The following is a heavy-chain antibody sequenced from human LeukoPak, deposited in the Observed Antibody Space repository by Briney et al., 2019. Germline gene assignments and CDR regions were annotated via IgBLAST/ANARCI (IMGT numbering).Heavy chain of an antibody. D-gene: IGHD6-13*01. CDR1: GGSFSGYY. V-gene: IGHV4-34*01. Sequence: SETLSLTCAVYGGSFSGYYWSWIRQPPGKGLEWIGEINHSGSTNYNPSLKSRVTISVDTSKNQFSLKLSSVTAADTAVYYCASLAAAGTGNDYWGQGTLVTVSS. J-gene: IGHJ4*02. CDR2: INHSGST. CDR3: ASLAAAGTGNDY.